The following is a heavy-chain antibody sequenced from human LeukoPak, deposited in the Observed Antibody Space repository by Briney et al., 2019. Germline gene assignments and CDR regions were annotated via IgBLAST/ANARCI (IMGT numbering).Heavy chain of an antibody. D-gene: IGHD2-15*01. CDR3: AKDHIPSGATLLLFDY. CDR1: GFTFSSYA. CDR2: ISGSGGST. J-gene: IGHJ4*02. V-gene: IGHV3-23*01. Sequence: PGGSLRLSCAASGFTFSSYAMSWVRQAPGKGLEWVSAISGSGGSTYYAASVKGPFTISRDNSTNTLYLQMTSLRAEDTAVYYCAKDHIPSGATLLLFDYWGQGTLVTVSS.